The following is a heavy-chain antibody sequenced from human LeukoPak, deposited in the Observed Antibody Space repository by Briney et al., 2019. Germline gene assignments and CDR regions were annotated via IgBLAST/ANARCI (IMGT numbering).Heavy chain of an antibody. CDR1: GFTVSSNY. Sequence: GGSLRLSCAASGFTVSSNYMSWVRQAPGKGLEWVSVIYSGGSTYYPDSVKGRFTISRDNSKNTLYLQMNSLRAEDTAVYYCASRGVMTTVTKRRFDYWGQGTLVTVSS. D-gene: IGHD4-17*01. CDR2: IYSGGST. V-gene: IGHV3-66*01. J-gene: IGHJ4*02. CDR3: ASRGVMTTVTKRRFDY.